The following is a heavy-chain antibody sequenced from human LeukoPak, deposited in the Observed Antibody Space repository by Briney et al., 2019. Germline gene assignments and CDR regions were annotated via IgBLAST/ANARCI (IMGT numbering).Heavy chain of an antibody. D-gene: IGHD6-6*01. CDR3: ARAEQLVPGTSYYYYYYYMDV. J-gene: IGHJ6*03. Sequence: ASVKVSCKASGYTFTSYYMHWVRQAPGQGLEWMGWINPNSGGTNYAQKFQGRVTMTRDTSISTAYMELSRLRSDDTAVYYCARAEQLVPGTSYYYYYYYMDVWGKGTTVTVSS. CDR2: INPNSGGT. CDR1: GYTFTSYY. V-gene: IGHV1-2*02.